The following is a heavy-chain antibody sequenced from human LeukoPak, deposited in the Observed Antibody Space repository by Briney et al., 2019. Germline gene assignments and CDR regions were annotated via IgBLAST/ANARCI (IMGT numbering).Heavy chain of an antibody. Sequence: GRSLRLSCAASGFTFSSYGMHWVRQAPGKGLEGVAVIWYDGSNKYYADSVKGRFTISRDNSKNTLYLQMNSLRAEDTAVYYCARASGGNSPLRDYWGQGTLVTVSS. J-gene: IGHJ4*02. CDR2: IWYDGSNK. V-gene: IGHV3-33*01. D-gene: IGHD4-23*01. CDR3: ARASGGNSPLRDY. CDR1: GFTFSSYG.